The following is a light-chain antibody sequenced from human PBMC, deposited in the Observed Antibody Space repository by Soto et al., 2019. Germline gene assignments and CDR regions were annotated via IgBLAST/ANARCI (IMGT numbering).Light chain of an antibody. Sequence: DIVMTQSPLSLPVTPGEPASISCRSSESLLHSNGNNYLDGYVQKPGQSPQLLIYLASNRASGVPERFSGRVSGTDFTLHISRVEAGDVGVYYGMQALQSPAFGGGTKVEIK. V-gene: IGKV2-28*01. CDR1: ESLLHSNGNNY. CDR3: MQALQSPA. CDR2: LAS. J-gene: IGKJ4*01.